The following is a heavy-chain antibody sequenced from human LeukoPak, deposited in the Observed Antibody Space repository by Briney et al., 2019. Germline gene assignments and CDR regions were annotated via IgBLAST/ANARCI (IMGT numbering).Heavy chain of an antibody. V-gene: IGHV1-8*01. J-gene: IGHJ4*02. D-gene: IGHD2-15*01. CDR1: GYTFTSYD. CDR3: ARVRWGYCSGGSCYIGY. Sequence: ASVKVSCKASGYTFTSYDINWVRQATGQGLEWMGWMNRNSGNTGYAQKFQGRVTMTRNTSISTAYMELSSLRSEDTAVYYCARVRWGYCSGGSCYIGYWGQGTLVTVSS. CDR2: MNRNSGNT.